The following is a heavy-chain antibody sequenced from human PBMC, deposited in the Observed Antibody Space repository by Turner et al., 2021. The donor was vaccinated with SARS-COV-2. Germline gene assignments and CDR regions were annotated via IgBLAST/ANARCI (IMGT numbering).Heavy chain of an antibody. CDR3: ARDTPQRN. Sequence: QVQLVESGGGVVQPGRSLRLSCAASGFRFSTSVMRWVRQTQGKGLDWVALITYDGGNKFYADSVKGRFTISRDNAKNRLDLQVNSLSAEDTGVYYCARDTPQRNWGQGVPVTVSS. CDR2: ITYDGGNK. CDR1: GFRFSTSV. V-gene: IGHV3-33*05. J-gene: IGHJ4*02.